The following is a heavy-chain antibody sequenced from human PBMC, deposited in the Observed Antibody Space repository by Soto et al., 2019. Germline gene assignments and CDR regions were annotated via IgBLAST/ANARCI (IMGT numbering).Heavy chain of an antibody. Sequence: QVQLQESGPGLVKPSGTLSLTCAVSGDSISSDKWWSWVRQPPGKGLEWIGEIHHSGNSNYNPSLKSRVIISVDKSKNQFSLNLSSVTDADTAVYYCARGERQQQRDCWGQGTLVTVSS. D-gene: IGHD6-25*01. V-gene: IGHV4-4*02. J-gene: IGHJ4*02. CDR2: IHHSGNS. CDR3: ARGERQQQRDC. CDR1: GDSISSDKW.